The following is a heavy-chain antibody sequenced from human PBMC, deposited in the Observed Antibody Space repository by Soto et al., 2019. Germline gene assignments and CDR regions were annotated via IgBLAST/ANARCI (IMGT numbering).Heavy chain of an antibody. Sequence: EVQLLESGGGLVQPGGSLRLSCAASGFTFSSYAMSWVRQAPGKGLEWVSAISGSGGSTYYADSVKGRFTISRDNSKNSLDLQRNSLRAEDTAVYYCAKAGGAPLTPRYYFDYWGQGTLVTVSS. D-gene: IGHD2-15*01. CDR3: AKAGGAPLTPRYYFDY. V-gene: IGHV3-23*01. CDR1: GFTFSSYA. J-gene: IGHJ4*02. CDR2: ISGSGGST.